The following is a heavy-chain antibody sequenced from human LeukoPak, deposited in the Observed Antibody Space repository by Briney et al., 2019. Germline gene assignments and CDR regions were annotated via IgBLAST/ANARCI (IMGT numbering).Heavy chain of an antibody. CDR2: INPNSGGT. CDR3: AREATSLRFLEWLLSHFDY. V-gene: IGHV1-2*02. Sequence: ASVKVSCKASGYTFTGYYMHWVRQAPGQGLEWMGWINPNSGGTNYAQKFQGRVTMTRDTSISTAYMELSRLRSDDTAVYYCAREATSLRFLEWLLSHFDYWGQGTLVTVSS. D-gene: IGHD3-3*01. J-gene: IGHJ4*02. CDR1: GYTFTGYY.